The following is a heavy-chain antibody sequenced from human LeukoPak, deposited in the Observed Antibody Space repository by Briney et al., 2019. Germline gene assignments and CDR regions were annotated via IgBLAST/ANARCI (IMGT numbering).Heavy chain of an antibody. Sequence: GGFLRLSCAASGFSFRNHEMNWVRQAPGKGLEWVSYISTSGSTIYYADSVKGRFTISRDNAENALYLQMNSLRAEDTAVYYCARDRWVAGKFEGDLDYWGQGTLVTVSS. J-gene: IGHJ4*02. CDR2: ISTSGSTI. D-gene: IGHD6-19*01. V-gene: IGHV3-48*03. CDR1: GFSFRNHE. CDR3: ARDRWVAGKFEGDLDY.